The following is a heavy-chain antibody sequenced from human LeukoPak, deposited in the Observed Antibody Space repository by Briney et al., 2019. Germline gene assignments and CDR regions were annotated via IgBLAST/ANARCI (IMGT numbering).Heavy chain of an antibody. Sequence: GGSLRLSCAASGFTFSSYGMHWVRQAPGKGLEWVAFIRYDGSNKYYADSVKGRFTISRDNSKNTLYLQMNSLRAEGTAVYYCAKTPYSSGWYSDYWGQGTLVTVSS. V-gene: IGHV3-30*02. CDR3: AKTPYSSGWYSDY. CDR2: IRYDGSNK. D-gene: IGHD6-19*01. J-gene: IGHJ4*02. CDR1: GFTFSSYG.